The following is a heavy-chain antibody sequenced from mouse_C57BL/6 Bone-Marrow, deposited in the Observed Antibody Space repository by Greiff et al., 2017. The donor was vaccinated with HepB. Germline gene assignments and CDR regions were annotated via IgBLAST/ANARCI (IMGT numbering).Heavy chain of an antibody. V-gene: IGHV1-5*01. D-gene: IGHD1-1*01. CDR2: IYPGNSDT. CDR3: TSGFITTVGVAY. J-gene: IGHJ3*01. Sequence: EVQLQQSGTVLARPGASVKMSCKTSGYTFTSYWMHWVKQRPGQGLEWIGAIYPGNSDTSYNQKFKGKAKLTAVTSASTAYMELSSLTNEDSAVYYCTSGFITTVGVAYWGQGTLVTVSA. CDR1: GYTFTSYW.